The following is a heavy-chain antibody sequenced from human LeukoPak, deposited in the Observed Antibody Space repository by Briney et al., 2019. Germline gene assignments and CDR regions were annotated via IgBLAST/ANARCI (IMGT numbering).Heavy chain of an antibody. CDR1: GVSISSYY. CDR3: ARLAAISGSDYPDD. CDR2: IFYSGNT. D-gene: IGHD1-26*01. V-gene: IGHV4-59*08. J-gene: IGHJ4*02. Sequence: PSEALSLTCTVSGVSISSYYWSWIRQPPGKGLEWIGYIFYSGNTIYNPSLRSRVTISADTSKNHFSLRLRSVTAADTAVYYCARLAAISGSDYPDDWGQGTLVTVSS.